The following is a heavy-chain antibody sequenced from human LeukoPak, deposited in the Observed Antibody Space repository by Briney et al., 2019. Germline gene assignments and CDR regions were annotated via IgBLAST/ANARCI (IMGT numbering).Heavy chain of an antibody. D-gene: IGHD6-13*01. CDR3: ARGTDYSSSLLFDY. V-gene: IGHV3-30*03. Sequence: PGRSLRLSCTASGFTFSTYAMHWVRQAPGKGLEWVAVITYDGSNKYYADSVKGRFTISRDNSKNTLTLQMNRLSADDAAVYYCARGTDYSSSLLFDYWGQGILVTVSS. J-gene: IGHJ4*02. CDR2: ITYDGSNK. CDR1: GFTFSTYA.